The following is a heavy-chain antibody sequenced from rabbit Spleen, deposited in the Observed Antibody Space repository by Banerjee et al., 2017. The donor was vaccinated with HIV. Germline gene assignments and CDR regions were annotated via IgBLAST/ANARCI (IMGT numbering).Heavy chain of an antibody. J-gene: IGHJ4*01. V-gene: IGHV1S40*01. CDR3: ARDRDGDTPYNSYYFDL. CDR1: RFSFSNSYY. CDR2: IAIGSVRT. D-gene: IGHD2-1*01. Sequence: QSLEESGGDLVKPGASLTLTCTASRFSFSNSYYICWVRQAPGKGLEWIGCIAIGSVRTYYASWAKGRFTISKTSSTTVTLQMTSLTAADTATYFCARDRDGDTPYNSYYFDLWGQGTLVTVS.